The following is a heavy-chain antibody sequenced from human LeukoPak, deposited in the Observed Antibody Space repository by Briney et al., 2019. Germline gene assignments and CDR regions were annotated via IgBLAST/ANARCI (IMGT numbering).Heavy chain of an antibody. Sequence: PGGSLRLSCAASGFTFSNAWMSWVRQAPGKGLEWVSSISSSSSYIYYADSVKGRFTISRDNAKNSLYLQMNSLRAEDTALYYCGRAYDFSRHWGQGTLVTVS. D-gene: IGHD3-3*01. J-gene: IGHJ4*02. CDR3: GRAYDFSRH. V-gene: IGHV3-21*01. CDR1: GFTFSNAW. CDR2: ISSSSSYI.